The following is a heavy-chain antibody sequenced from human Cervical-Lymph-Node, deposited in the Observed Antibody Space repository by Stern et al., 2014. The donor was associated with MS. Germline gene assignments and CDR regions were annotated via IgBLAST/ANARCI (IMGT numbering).Heavy chain of an antibody. V-gene: IGHV3-33*01. J-gene: IGHJ4*02. CDR2: IWHDGSYK. D-gene: IGHD5-12*01. CDR1: GFTFSSYG. Sequence: VQLVESGGGVVQPGRSLRLSCAASGFTFSSYGMHWVRQAPGKGLEWVSVIWHDGSYKYYGDSVKGRFSISRDNSKNTLYLQMNSLRAEDTAVYYCARGLEANIYVPDYWGQGTLVTVSS. CDR3: ARGLEANIYVPDY.